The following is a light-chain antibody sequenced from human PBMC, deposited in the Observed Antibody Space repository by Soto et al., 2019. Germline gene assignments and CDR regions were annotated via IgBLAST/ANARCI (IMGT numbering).Light chain of an antibody. J-gene: IGLJ1*01. Sequence: QTVVTQPPSVSGAPGQRVTISCTGSSSNIGAGYDVHWYQQLPGTVPKLLIYGNSNRPSGVPDRFSGSKSGTSASLAITGLQAEDEADYYCQSYDSSLGYVFGTGTKVTVL. V-gene: IGLV1-40*01. CDR3: QSYDSSLGYV. CDR1: SSNIGAGYD. CDR2: GNS.